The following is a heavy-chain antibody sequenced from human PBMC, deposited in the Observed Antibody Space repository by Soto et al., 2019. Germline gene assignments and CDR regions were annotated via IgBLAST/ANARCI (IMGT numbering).Heavy chain of an antibody. Sequence: PSETLSLTCAVYGGPFSGFYWSWIRQPPGKELEWIGEINQSGTTNYNPSLKSRVTMPVDTSKKQFSLNLRSVTAADTAIYYCARFRRGPAALFDKNWGPGTLVTVSS. CDR1: GGPFSGFY. V-gene: IGHV4-34*01. J-gene: IGHJ4*02. CDR3: ARFRRGPAALFDKN. CDR2: INQSGTT. D-gene: IGHD2-2*01.